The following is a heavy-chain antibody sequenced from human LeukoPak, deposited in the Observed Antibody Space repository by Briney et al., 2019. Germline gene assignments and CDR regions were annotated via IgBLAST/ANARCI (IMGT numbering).Heavy chain of an antibody. CDR2: IKGKTDGGTT. D-gene: IGHD3-10*01. CDR3: STLYYYCSGSRYKNYFDY. V-gene: IGHV3-15*01. J-gene: IGHJ4*02. CDR1: GFPFNNAW. Sequence: GGSLRLSCAAYGFPFNNAWMSWVRQAPGKGLEWIGRIKGKTDGGTTDYPAPVKGRFTISRDDSKNTLYLQMNSLKTEDTAIYYCSTLYYYCSGSRYKNYFDYWGQGTLVTVSS.